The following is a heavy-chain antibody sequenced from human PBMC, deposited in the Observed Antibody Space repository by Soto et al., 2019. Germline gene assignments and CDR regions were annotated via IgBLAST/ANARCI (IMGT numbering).Heavy chain of an antibody. CDR3: ARVSATGTRWFDP. CDR2: ISHRGTA. Sequence: SETLSLTCTVSGGSISSGAYYWGWIRQHPGKGLEWIGYISHRGTAYYTPSLKSRVSLSVDPSKSQFSLNVTSLTAADTAVYYCARVSATGTRWFDPWGPGTLVTAPQ. V-gene: IGHV4-31*03. CDR1: GGSISSGAYY. J-gene: IGHJ5*02. D-gene: IGHD6-13*01.